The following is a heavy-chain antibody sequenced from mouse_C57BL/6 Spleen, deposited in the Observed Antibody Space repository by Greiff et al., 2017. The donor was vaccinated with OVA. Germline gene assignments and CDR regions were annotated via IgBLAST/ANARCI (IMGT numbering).Heavy chain of an antibody. CDR3: ARDRDSSGYGYAMDY. J-gene: IGHJ4*01. CDR1: GFTFSSYA. CDR2: ISDGGSYT. V-gene: IGHV5-4*01. D-gene: IGHD3-2*02. Sequence: EVKLQESGGGLVKPGGSLKLSCAASGFTFSSYAMSWVRQTPEKRLEWVATISDGGSYTYYPDNVKGRFTISRDNAKNNLYLQMSHLKSEDTAMYYCARDRDSSGYGYAMDYWGQGTSVTVSS.